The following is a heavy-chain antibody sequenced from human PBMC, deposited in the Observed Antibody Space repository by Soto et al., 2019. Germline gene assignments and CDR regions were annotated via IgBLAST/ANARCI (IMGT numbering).Heavy chain of an antibody. CDR1: GYTFTSYD. CDR2: MNPNSGNT. CDR3: ARGAPQGDLAYYYYMDV. Sequence: XSVKVSYNASGYTFTSYDISWVRHSTGQGLEWMGWMNPNSGNTGYAQKFQGRVTMTRNTSISTAYMELSSLRSEDKAVYYCARGAPQGDLAYYYYMDVWGKGTTVTVSS. J-gene: IGHJ6*03. V-gene: IGHV1-8*01. D-gene: IGHD2-21*02.